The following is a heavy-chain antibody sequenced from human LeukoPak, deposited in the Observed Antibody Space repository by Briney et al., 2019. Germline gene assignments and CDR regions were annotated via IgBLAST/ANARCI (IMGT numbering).Heavy chain of an antibody. V-gene: IGHV3-11*06. D-gene: IGHD3-3*01. CDR1: GFSFSDYY. J-gene: IGHJ4*02. CDR2: ISSSSDYK. Sequence: GGSLRLSCAASGFSFSDYYMSWIRQTPEEGLEWLSYISSSSDYKNYADSLKGRFTISRDNAKNSVYLQMNSLRAEDTAVYYCARDTVDGPFVTSLDYWGQGARVTVSS. CDR3: ARDTVDGPFVTSLDY.